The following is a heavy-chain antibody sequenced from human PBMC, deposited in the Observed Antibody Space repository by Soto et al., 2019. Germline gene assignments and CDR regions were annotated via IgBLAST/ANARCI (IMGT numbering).Heavy chain of an antibody. Sequence: QVQLVESGGGVVQPGRSLRLSCAASGFTFSSYAMHWVRQAPGKGLEWVAVISYDGSNKYYADSVKGRFTISRDNSKNTLYLQMNSLRAEDTAVYYCARDRGGSYLPHRDYYYYYGMDVWGQGTTVTVSS. CDR3: ARDRGGSYLPHRDYYYYYGMDV. D-gene: IGHD1-26*01. CDR1: GFTFSSYA. V-gene: IGHV3-30-3*01. J-gene: IGHJ6*02. CDR2: ISYDGSNK.